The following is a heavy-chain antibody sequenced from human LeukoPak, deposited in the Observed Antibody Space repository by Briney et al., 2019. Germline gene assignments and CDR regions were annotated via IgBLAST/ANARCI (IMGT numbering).Heavy chain of an antibody. CDR2: INSDGSST. CDR1: GFTFSSNW. CDR3: ARAYYYDSTDY. Sequence: PGGSLRLSCAASGFTFSSNWMNWVRQAPGKGLVWVSRINSDGSSTNYADSAKGRFTISRDNSKNTLYLQMNSLRAEDTAVYYCARAYYYDSTDYWGQGTLVTVSS. J-gene: IGHJ4*02. V-gene: IGHV3-74*01. D-gene: IGHD3-22*01.